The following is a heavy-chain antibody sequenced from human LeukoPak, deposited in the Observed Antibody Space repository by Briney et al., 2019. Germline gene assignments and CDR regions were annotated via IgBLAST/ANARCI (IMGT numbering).Heavy chain of an antibody. D-gene: IGHD3-10*01. Sequence: GRSLRLSCAASGFTFSSYAMHWVRQAPGKGLEWVAVISYDGSNKYYADSVKGRFTISRDNSKNTLYLQMNSLRAEDTAVYYCARDYGSSGIWCGELSSPYFDYWGQGTLVTVSS. CDR2: ISYDGSNK. CDR1: GFTFSSYA. V-gene: IGHV3-30*04. J-gene: IGHJ4*02. CDR3: ARDYGSSGIWCGELSSPYFDY.